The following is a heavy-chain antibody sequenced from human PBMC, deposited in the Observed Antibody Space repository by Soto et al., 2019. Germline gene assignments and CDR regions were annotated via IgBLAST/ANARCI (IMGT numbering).Heavy chain of an antibody. CDR1: GYTLTELS. V-gene: IGHV1-24*01. CDR2: FDPEDGET. Sequence: GASVKVSCKVSGYTLTELSMHWVRQAPGKGLEWMGGFDPEDGETIYAQKFQGRVTMTEDTSTDTAYMELSSLRSEDTAVYYCATLYGVLRYFDWPRVWGQRTPVTVSS. D-gene: IGHD3-9*01. CDR3: ATLYGVLRYFDWPRV. J-gene: IGHJ4*02.